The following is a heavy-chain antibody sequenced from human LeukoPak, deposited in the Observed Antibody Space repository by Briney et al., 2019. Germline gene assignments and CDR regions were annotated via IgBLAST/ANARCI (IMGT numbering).Heavy chain of an antibody. CDR3: ARVDYDSSGYLEPDAFDI. D-gene: IGHD3-22*01. V-gene: IGHV4-4*07. CDR2: IYTSGST. J-gene: IGHJ3*02. CDR1: GGSISSYY. Sequence: SETLSLTCTVSGGSISSYYWSWLRQPAGKGLEWIGRIYTSGSTNYNPSLKSRVTMSVDTSKNQFSLKLSSVTAADTAVYYCARVDYDSSGYLEPDAFDIWGQGTMVTVSS.